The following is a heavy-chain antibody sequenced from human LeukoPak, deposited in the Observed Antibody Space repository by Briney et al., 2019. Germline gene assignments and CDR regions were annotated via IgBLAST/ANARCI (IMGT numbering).Heavy chain of an antibody. CDR3: ARDAHCGGDCYSFDY. CDR2: IYTSGST. Sequence: PSQTLSLTCTVSGGSISSGSYYWSWIRQPAGKGLEWIGRIYTSGSTNYNPSLKSRVTISVDTSKNQFSLKLSSVTAADTAVYYCARDAHCGGDCYSFDYWGQGTLVTDSS. J-gene: IGHJ4*02. D-gene: IGHD2-21*01. V-gene: IGHV4-61*02. CDR1: GGSISSGSYY.